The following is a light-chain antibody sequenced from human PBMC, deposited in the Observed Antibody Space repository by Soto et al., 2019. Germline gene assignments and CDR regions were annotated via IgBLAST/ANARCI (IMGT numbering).Light chain of an antibody. CDR2: EVS. Sequence: QSVLTQPASVTGSPGQSITISCTGTSDDVGGYNYVSWYQQHPGKAPKLMIYEVSYRPSGVSNRFSGSKSGNTASLTISGLQDEDEADYYCNSYTGTTTLVFGTGTKVTVL. J-gene: IGLJ1*01. CDR3: NSYTGTTTLV. CDR1: SDDVGGYNY. V-gene: IGLV2-14*01.